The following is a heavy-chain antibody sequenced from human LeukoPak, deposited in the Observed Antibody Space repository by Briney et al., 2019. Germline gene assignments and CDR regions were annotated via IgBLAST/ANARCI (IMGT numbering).Heavy chain of an antibody. D-gene: IGHD3-22*01. CDR3: HTYYYDSSGYTAEDY. CDR1: GFTFSNAW. J-gene: IGHJ4*02. V-gene: IGHV3-15*01. CDR2: IKSKTAGGTT. Sequence: PGGSLRLSCAASGFTFSNAWMNWVRQAPGKGLEWVGRIKSKTAGGTTDYAAPVKGRFTISRDDSKNTLDLQMNSLKTEDIAVYYCHTYYYDSSGYTAEDYWGQGTLVTVSS.